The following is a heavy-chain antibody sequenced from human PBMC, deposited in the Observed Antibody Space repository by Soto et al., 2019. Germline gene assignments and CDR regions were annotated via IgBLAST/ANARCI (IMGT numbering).Heavy chain of an antibody. D-gene: IGHD2-15*01. V-gene: IGHV3-23*01. CDR2: ISGSGGST. CDR3: AKGDCSGGSCYPTGYNWFDP. J-gene: IGHJ5*02. Sequence: GGSLRLSCAASGFTFSSYAMSWVRQAPGKGLEWVSAISGSGGSTYYADSVKGRFTISRDNSKNTLYLQMNSLRAEDTAVYYCAKGDCSGGSCYPTGYNWFDPWGQGTLVTVSS. CDR1: GFTFSSYA.